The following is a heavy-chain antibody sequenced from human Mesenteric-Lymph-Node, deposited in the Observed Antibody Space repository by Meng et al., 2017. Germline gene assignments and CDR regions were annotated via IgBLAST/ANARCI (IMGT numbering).Heavy chain of an antibody. CDR1: GLTFSNAW. CDR3: TTDPNYYDSSGFYYRGGF. V-gene: IGHV3-15*01. D-gene: IGHD3-22*01. J-gene: IGHJ4*02. CDR2: IKSKTDGATT. Sequence: GGSLRLSCAASGLTFSNAWLSWVRQAPGKGLEWVGRIKSKTDGATTDYAAPVKGRFTISRDDSKYPLFLQMNNLKTEDTAVYYCTTDPNYYDSSGFYYRGGFWGQGTLVTVSS.